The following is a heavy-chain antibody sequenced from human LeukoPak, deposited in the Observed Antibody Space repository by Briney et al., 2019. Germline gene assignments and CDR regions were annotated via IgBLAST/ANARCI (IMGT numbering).Heavy chain of an antibody. CDR3: ARDQVGSSWYWFDP. V-gene: IGHV7-4-1*02. D-gene: IGHD6-13*01. J-gene: IGHJ5*02. Sequence: EASVKVSCKASGYTFTSYAMNWVRQAPGQGLEWMGWINTNTGNPTYAQGFTGRFVFSLDTSVSTAYLQISSLKAEDTAVYYCARDQVGSSWYWFDPWGQGTLVTVSS. CDR1: GYTFTSYA. CDR2: INTNTGNP.